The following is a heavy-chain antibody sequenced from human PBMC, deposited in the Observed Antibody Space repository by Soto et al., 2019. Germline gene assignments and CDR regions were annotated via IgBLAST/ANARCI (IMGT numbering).Heavy chain of an antibody. CDR2: ITSGSSYI. V-gene: IGHV3-21*01. CDR1: GFTFSGYT. CDR3: ARSSFDY. J-gene: IGHJ4*01. Sequence: PGGSLRLSCAASGFTFSGYTMNWVRQAPGKGLEWVSSITSGSSYIYYADSVKGRFTISRDNAKNSLYLQINSLRAEVTAMYYCARSSFDYWGQGTLVTVAS.